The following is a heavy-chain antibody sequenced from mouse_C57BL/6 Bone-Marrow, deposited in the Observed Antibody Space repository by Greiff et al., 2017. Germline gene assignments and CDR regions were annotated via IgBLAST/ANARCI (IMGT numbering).Heavy chain of an antibody. D-gene: IGHD3-1*01. CDR2: IHPNIGRT. CDR1: GYTFTSYW. Sequence: VQLQQPGAELVKPGASVKLSCKASGYTFTSYWMHWVKQRPGQGLEWIGMIHPNIGRTNYNETFKSKATLTVDKSSSTAYMQLSSLTSEDSAVFYCARRGAFDYWGKGTTLTVSS. CDR3: ARRGAFDY. J-gene: IGHJ2*01. V-gene: IGHV1-64*01.